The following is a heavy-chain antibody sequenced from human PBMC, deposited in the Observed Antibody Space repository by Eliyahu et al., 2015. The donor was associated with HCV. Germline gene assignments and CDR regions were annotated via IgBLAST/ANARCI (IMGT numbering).Heavy chain of an antibody. D-gene: IGHD4-17*01. J-gene: IGHJ4*02. V-gene: IGHV3-21*01. Sequence: EVQLVESGGGLVKPGGSLRLXXAXSGFTFXXXSMNWVRQAPGKGLEWVSSISSSSSYIYYADSVKGRFTISRDNAKNSLYLQMNSLRAEDTAVYYCARDRHDYGDIKGDVGYWGQGTLVTVSS. CDR3: ARDRHDYGDIKGDVGY. CDR1: GFTFXXXS. CDR2: ISSSSSYI.